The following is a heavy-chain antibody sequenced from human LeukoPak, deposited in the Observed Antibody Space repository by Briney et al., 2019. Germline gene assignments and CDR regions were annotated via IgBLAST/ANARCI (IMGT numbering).Heavy chain of an antibody. CDR3: ARGRNYYDSSGDFDY. CDR2: IYHSGST. V-gene: IGHV4-4*02. Sequence: SETLSLTCAVSGGSISSSNWWSWVRQPPGKGLEWIGEIYHSGSTNYNPSLKSRVTISVDKSKNQFSLKLSSVAAADTAVYYCARGRNYYDSSGDFDYWGQGTLVTVSS. J-gene: IGHJ4*02. D-gene: IGHD3-22*01. CDR1: GGSISSSNW.